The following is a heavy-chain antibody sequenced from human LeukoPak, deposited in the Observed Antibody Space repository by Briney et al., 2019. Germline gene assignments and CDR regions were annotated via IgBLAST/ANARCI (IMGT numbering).Heavy chain of an antibody. V-gene: IGHV3-11*01. CDR1: GFTFSDYY. CDR2: ISSSGSTI. J-gene: IGHJ4*02. D-gene: IGHD3-22*01. Sequence: GGSLRLSCAASGFTFSDYYMSWIRQAPGKGLEWVSYISSSGSTIYYADSVKGRFTISRDNAKNSLYLQMNSLRAEDTAVYYCARVGPGVYYYDSSGYDYFDYWGQGTLVTVSS. CDR3: ARVGPGVYYYDSSGYDYFDY.